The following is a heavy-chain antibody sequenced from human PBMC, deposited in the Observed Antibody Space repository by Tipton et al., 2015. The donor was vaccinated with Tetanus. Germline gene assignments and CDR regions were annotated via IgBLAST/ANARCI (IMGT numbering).Heavy chain of an antibody. J-gene: IGHJ4*02. CDR1: GGSLRSGDHY. V-gene: IGHV4-61*02. CDR3: ARGWGSSWYYFDY. Sequence: TLSLTCSVSGGSLRSGDHYWSWIRQPAGKGLEWIGRIYTSGSTNYNPSLKSRVTMSVDTSKRQFSLKLNSVTAADTAVYYCARGWGSSWYYFDYWGQGILVTVSS. CDR2: IYTSGST. D-gene: IGHD6-13*01.